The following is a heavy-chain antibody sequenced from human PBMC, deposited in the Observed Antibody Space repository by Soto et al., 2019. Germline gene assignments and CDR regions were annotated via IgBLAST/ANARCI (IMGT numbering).Heavy chain of an antibody. Sequence: QVQLVESGGGVVQPGRSLRLSCAASGFTFSSYGMHWVRQAPGKGLEWVAVISYDGSNKYYADSVKGRFTISRDNSKNTLYLQMNSLRAADTAVYYCAKDQGHIVVVPAARVMEYWGQGTLVTVSS. D-gene: IGHD2-2*01. J-gene: IGHJ4*02. V-gene: IGHV3-30*18. CDR1: GFTFSSYG. CDR2: ISYDGSNK. CDR3: AKDQGHIVVVPAARVMEY.